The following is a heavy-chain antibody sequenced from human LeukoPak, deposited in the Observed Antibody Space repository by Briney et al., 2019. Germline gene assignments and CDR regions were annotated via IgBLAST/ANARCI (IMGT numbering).Heavy chain of an antibody. J-gene: IGHJ4*02. CDR3: AREIHLDY. Sequence: GGSLRLSCAASGFTFSSYTMNWVRQAPGKGLEWVSSISSSSSYIYYADSVKGRFTISRDNAKNSLSVQMNSLRAEDTAVYYCAREIHLDYWGQGTLVTVSS. CDR1: GFTFSSYT. V-gene: IGHV3-21*01. CDR2: ISSSSSYI.